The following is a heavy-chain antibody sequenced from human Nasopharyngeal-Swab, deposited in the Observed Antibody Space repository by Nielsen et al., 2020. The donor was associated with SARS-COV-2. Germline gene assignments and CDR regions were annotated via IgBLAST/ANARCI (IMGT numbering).Heavy chain of an antibody. D-gene: IGHD3-16*01. V-gene: IGHV4-61*01. CDR2: IYYSGST. CDR3: ARDAPFGAGPYNWFDP. Sequence: SETLSLTCTVSGGSVSSGSYYWSWIRQPSGKGLEWIGYIYYSGSTNYNPSLKSRVTISVDTSKNQFSLKLSSVTAADTAVYYCARDAPFGAGPYNWFDPWGQGTLVTVSS. J-gene: IGHJ5*02. CDR1: GGSVSSGSYY.